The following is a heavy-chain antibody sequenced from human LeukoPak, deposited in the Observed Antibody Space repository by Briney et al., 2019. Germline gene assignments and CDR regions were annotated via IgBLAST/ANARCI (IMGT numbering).Heavy chain of an antibody. CDR3: GIAAAGNHYYYMDV. CDR1: GGTFSSYA. D-gene: IGHD6-13*01. V-gene: IGHV1-69*04. Sequence: SVKVSCKASGGTFSSYAISWVRQAPGQGLEWMGRIIPILGIANYAQKFQGRVTITADKSTSTAYMELSSLRSEDTAVYYCGIAAAGNHYYYMDVWGKGTPVTVSS. J-gene: IGHJ6*03. CDR2: IIPILGIA.